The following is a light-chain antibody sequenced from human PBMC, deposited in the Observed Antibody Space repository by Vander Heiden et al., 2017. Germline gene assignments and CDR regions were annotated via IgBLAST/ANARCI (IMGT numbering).Light chain of an antibody. J-gene: IGKJ2*01. Sequence: DIVITHSPSTLSVSPGGRATLSCRASQSVSSNLAWYQQNPGQAPRLLIYGASTRATGIPARCSGSGSGTEFTLTISSLQSEDFAVYYCQQYNNWPPYTFGQGTKLEIK. CDR2: GAS. V-gene: IGKV3-15*01. CDR1: QSVSSN. CDR3: QQYNNWPPYT.